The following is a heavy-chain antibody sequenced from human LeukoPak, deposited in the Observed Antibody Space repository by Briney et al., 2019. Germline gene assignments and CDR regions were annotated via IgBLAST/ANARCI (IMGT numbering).Heavy chain of an antibody. V-gene: IGHV1-18*01. J-gene: IGHJ5*02. CDR3: ARNAADYYDSSGYYEGDWFDP. CDR2: ISAYNGNT. Sequence: ASVKVSCKASGYTFTSYGISWVRQAPGQGLEWMGWISAYNGNTNYAQKLQGRVTMTTDTSTSTAYMELRSPRSDDTAVYYCARNAADYYDSSGYYEGDWFDPWGQGTLVTVSS. D-gene: IGHD3-22*01. CDR1: GYTFTSYG.